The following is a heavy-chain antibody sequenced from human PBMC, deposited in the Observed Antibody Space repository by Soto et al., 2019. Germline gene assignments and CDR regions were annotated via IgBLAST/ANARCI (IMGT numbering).Heavy chain of an antibody. CDR1: GYTFTSYD. Sequence: ASVKVSCKASGYTFTSYDINWVRQATGQGLEWMGWMNPNSGNTGYAQKFQGRVTMTRNTSISTAYMELSSLRSEDTAVYYCARARTTVTEFDYWGQGTLVNVSS. D-gene: IGHD4-17*01. CDR3: ARARTTVTEFDY. V-gene: IGHV1-8*01. J-gene: IGHJ4*02. CDR2: MNPNSGNT.